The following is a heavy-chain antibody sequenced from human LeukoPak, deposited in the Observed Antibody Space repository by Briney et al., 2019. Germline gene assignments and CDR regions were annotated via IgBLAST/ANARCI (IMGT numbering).Heavy chain of an antibody. CDR2: ISSSGSTI. CDR1: GFTFSSYE. D-gene: IGHD3-10*01. CDR3: ARVGGSGSMVSVYYYYYMDV. Sequence: GGSLRLSCAASGFTFSSYEVNWVRQAPGKGLEWVSYISSSGSTIYYADSVKGRFTISRDNAKNSLYLQMNSLRAEDTAVYYCARVGGSGSMVSVYYYYYMDVWGKGTTVTISS. J-gene: IGHJ6*03. V-gene: IGHV3-48*03.